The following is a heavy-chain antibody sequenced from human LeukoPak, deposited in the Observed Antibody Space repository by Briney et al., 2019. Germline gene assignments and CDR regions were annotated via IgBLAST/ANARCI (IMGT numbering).Heavy chain of an antibody. CDR3: AGTNTAMVLNPTLLYY. J-gene: IGHJ4*02. D-gene: IGHD5-18*01. V-gene: IGHV1-18*01. Sequence: ASVTVSCKASGYTFTSYGISWVRQAPGQGLEWMGWISAYNGNTNYAQKLQGRVTMTTDTSTSTAYMELRSLRSDDTAVYYCAGTNTAMVLNPTLLYYWGQGTLVTVSS. CDR1: GYTFTSYG. CDR2: ISAYNGNT.